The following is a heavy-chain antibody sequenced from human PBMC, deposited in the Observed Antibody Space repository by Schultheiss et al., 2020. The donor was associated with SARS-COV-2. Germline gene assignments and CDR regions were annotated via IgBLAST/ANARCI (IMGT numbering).Heavy chain of an antibody. D-gene: IGHD3-16*02. J-gene: IGHJ4*02. CDR2: IIPIFGIA. Sequence: SVKVSCKASGGTFSSYAISWVRQAPGQGLEWMGRIIPIFGIANYAQKFQGRVTITADKSTSTAYMELSSLRSEDTAVYYCATSLFGGVIVNFDYWGQGTLVTVSS. CDR1: GGTFSSYA. CDR3: ATSLFGGVIVNFDY. V-gene: IGHV1-69*04.